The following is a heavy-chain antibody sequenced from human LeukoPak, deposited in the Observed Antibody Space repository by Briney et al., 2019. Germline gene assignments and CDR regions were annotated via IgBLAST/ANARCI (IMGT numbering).Heavy chain of an antibody. D-gene: IGHD3-22*01. CDR1: GFTFNSFG. V-gene: IGHV3-30*18. CDR2: ISYDGSNK. Sequence: PGRSLRLSCAASGFTFNSFGMHWVRQAPGKGLEWVAVISYDGSNKYFADSVKGRFTISRDNSKNTLYLQMNSPRAEDTAVYYCAKDYDSSGWAAFDIWGQGTMVTVSS. CDR3: AKDYDSSGWAAFDI. J-gene: IGHJ3*02.